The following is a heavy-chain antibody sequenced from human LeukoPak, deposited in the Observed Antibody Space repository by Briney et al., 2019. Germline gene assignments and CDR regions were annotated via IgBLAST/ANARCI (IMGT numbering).Heavy chain of an antibody. D-gene: IGHD6-13*01. V-gene: IGHV4-39*01. Sequence: SETLSLTCTVSGGSISSSSYYWGWIRQPPGKGLEWIGSIYYSGSTYYNPSLKRRVTISVDTSKNQFSLKLSSVTAADTAVYYCARRRSSSLFDYWGQGTLVTVSS. CDR1: GGSISSSSYY. CDR3: ARRRSSSLFDY. CDR2: IYYSGST. J-gene: IGHJ4*02.